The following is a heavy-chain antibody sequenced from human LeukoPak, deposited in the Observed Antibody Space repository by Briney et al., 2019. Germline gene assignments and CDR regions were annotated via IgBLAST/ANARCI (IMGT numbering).Heavy chain of an antibody. Sequence: LRLSCAASGFTFSSYAMSWIRQPPGKGLEWIGYIFHRGSTFYNPSLKSRVTMSVDTSKNQFSLKLSSVTAADTAVYYCARGELLYHYWGQGALVTVSS. V-gene: IGHV4-30-2*05. CDR3: ARGELLYHY. CDR2: IFHRGST. D-gene: IGHD2-15*01. J-gene: IGHJ4*02. CDR1: GFTFSSYA.